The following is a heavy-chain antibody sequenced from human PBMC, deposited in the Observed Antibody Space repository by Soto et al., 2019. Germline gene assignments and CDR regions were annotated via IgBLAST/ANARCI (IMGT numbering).Heavy chain of an antibody. CDR2: IIPILGIA. D-gene: IGHD6-19*01. CDR3: ASLYSSGWYYFAY. J-gene: IGHJ4*02. Sequence: QVQLVQSGAEVKKPGSSVKVSCKASGGTFSSYTISWVRQAPGQGLEWMGRIIPILGIANYAQKFQGRVTITAAKSTRTAYMEPSSLRSEDTAVYYCASLYSSGWYYFAYWGQGTLVTVSS. V-gene: IGHV1-69*02. CDR1: GGTFSSYT.